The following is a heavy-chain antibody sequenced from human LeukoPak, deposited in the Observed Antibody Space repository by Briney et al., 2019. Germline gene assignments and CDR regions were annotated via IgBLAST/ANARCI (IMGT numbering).Heavy chain of an antibody. J-gene: IGHJ4*02. CDR1: GYTFTGYY. CDR3: ARTKSASYHAAFDY. Sequence: ASVKVSCKASGYTFTGYYMHWVRQAPGQGLEWMGWINPNSGGTNYAQKFQGWVTMTRDTSISTAYMELSSLRSEDTAVYYCARTKSASYHAAFDYWGQGTLVTVSS. CDR2: INPNSGGT. D-gene: IGHD1-26*01. V-gene: IGHV1-2*04.